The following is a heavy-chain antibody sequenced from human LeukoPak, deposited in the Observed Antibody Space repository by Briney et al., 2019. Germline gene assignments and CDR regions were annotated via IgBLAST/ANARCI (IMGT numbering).Heavy chain of an antibody. CDR1: GYTFTANY. J-gene: IGHJ6*02. D-gene: IGHD3-22*01. Sequence: ASVKVPCKTSGYTFTANYIHWVRQAPGQGLEWMGWINPNSGGTNYAQTFQGRVTMTSETSISTAYMELSSLRSEDTAVYYCAAAGYYYDSSGYVYYYYGMDVWGQGTTVTVSS. CDR3: AAAGYYYDSSGYVYYYYGMDV. V-gene: IGHV1-2*02. CDR2: INPNSGGT.